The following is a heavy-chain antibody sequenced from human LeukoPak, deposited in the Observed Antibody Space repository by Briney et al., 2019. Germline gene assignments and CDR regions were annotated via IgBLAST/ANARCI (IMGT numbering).Heavy chain of an antibody. Sequence: GGSLRLSCAASGFTFSSYWMHWVRQAPGKGLVWVSRINSDGSSTSYADSVKGRFTISRDNAKNTLYPQMNSLRAEDTAVYYCARGGGGYNPHDYWGQGTLATVSS. D-gene: IGHD5-12*01. V-gene: IGHV3-74*01. CDR1: GFTFSSYW. J-gene: IGHJ4*02. CDR3: ARGGGGYNPHDY. CDR2: INSDGSST.